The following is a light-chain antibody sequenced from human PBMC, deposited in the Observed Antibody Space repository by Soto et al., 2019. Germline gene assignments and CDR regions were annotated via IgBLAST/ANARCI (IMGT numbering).Light chain of an antibody. V-gene: IGLV2-14*01. CDR3: SSYKSSSTPYG. CDR1: SRDVGGYNY. CDR2: EVS. J-gene: IGLJ1*01. Sequence: QSVLSQPASVSGSPGHSITISCTGTSRDVGGYNYVSWYQQHPGKAPKLMIYEVSNRPSGVSNRFSGSKSGNTASLTISGLQAEDEADYYCSSYKSSSTPYGFGTGTKVTVL.